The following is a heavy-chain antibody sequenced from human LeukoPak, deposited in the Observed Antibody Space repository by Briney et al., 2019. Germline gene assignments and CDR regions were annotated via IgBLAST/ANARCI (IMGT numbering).Heavy chain of an antibody. Sequence: ASVKVSCKASGYTFTNNYMHWVRQAPGQGLEWMGRNNPSGDNTWYAQKFQGRVTITADESTSTSYMELSSLRSEDTAVYYCARDARHRYCSSTSCYRGWFDPWGQGTLVTVSS. CDR2: NNPSGDNT. CDR1: GYTFTNNY. D-gene: IGHD2-2*01. CDR3: ARDARHRYCSSTSCYRGWFDP. V-gene: IGHV1-46*01. J-gene: IGHJ5*02.